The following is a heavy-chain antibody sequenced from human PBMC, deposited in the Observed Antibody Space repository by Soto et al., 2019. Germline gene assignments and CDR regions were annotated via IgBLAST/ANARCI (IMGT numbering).Heavy chain of an antibody. V-gene: IGHV3-21*01. Sequence: GGSLRLSCAASGFTFSSYSMNWVRQAPGKGLEWVSSISSSSSYIYYADSVKGRFTISRDNAKNSLYLQMNSLRAEDTAVYYCARDNEGYYDFWSDHPRAATEHDGWFDPWGQGTLVTVSS. CDR2: ISSSSSYI. CDR1: GFTFSSYS. CDR3: ARDNEGYYDFWSDHPRAATEHDGWFDP. D-gene: IGHD3-3*01. J-gene: IGHJ5*02.